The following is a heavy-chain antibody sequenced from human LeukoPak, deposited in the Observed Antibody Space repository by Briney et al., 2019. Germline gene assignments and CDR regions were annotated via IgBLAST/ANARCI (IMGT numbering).Heavy chain of an antibody. CDR1: GYTFTAYY. CDR2: INSKSGGR. CDR3: ARNSGKLRYFDWLPTPSVFDY. J-gene: IGHJ4*02. D-gene: IGHD3-9*01. V-gene: IGHV1-2*06. Sequence: GASVKVSCKASGYTFTAYYIHWVRQAPGQGLEWMGRINSKSGGRSYAAKFQGRVTMTRDTSISTAYMDLTSLTSDDTAVYYCARNSGKLRYFDWLPTPSVFDYWGQGTLVTVSS.